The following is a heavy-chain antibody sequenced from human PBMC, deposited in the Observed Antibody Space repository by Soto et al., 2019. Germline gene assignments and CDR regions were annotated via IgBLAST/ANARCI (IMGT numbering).Heavy chain of an antibody. CDR1: GYTFTSYG. CDR2: ISAHNGNT. J-gene: IGHJ4*02. CDR3: ARGRYGDY. D-gene: IGHD1-1*01. Sequence: QVHLVQSGAEVKKPGASVKVSCKASGYTFTSYGITWVRPAPGQGLEWMGWISAHNGNTDYAQKLQGRVIVTRATSTTTAYMELRRLRSDDTAVYYCARGRYGDYWGQGALVTVSS. V-gene: IGHV1-18*01.